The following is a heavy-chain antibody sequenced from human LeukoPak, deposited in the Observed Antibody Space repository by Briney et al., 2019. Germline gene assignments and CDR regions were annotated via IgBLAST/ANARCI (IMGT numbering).Heavy chain of an antibody. CDR1: GGSISSYY. Sequence: SETLSLTCTVSGGSISSYYWSWIRQPPGKGLEWIGCFYYSGNTKYNPSLKSRVTIAVDTSKNQFSLKLSSVTAADTAVYYCARFSIVGATDWFDPWGQGTLVTVSS. CDR3: ARFSIVGATDWFDP. J-gene: IGHJ5*02. V-gene: IGHV4-59*08. D-gene: IGHD1-26*01. CDR2: FYYSGNT.